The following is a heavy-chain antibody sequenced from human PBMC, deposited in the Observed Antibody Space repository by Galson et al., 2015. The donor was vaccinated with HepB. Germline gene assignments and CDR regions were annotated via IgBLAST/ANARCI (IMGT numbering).Heavy chain of an antibody. CDR2: ISWNGNSI. Sequence: SLRLSCAASGFTFDDYAIHWVRQAPGKGLEWVSGISWNGNSIGYADSVKGRFTISRDNAKSSLYLHMNSLRPEDSAFYYCAKDLRLFEVVPPGFDYWGQGTLGTVSS. J-gene: IGHJ4*02. CDR1: GFTFDDYA. D-gene: IGHD2-2*01. V-gene: IGHV3-9*01. CDR3: AKDLRLFEVVPPGFDY.